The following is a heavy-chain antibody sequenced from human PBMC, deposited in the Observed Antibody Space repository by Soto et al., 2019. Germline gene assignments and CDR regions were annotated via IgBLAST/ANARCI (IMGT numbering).Heavy chain of an antibody. CDR2: IYYSGST. J-gene: IGHJ5*02. CDR3: ASINPFDP. V-gene: IGHV4-39*01. CDR1: GGSISSISYY. Sequence: SETLSLTSTVSGGSISSISYYWGWIRQPPGKGLEWIGSIYYSGSTYYNPSLKSRVTISVDTSKNQFSLKLSSVTAADTAVYYCASINPFDPWGQGTLVTVSS. D-gene: IGHD1-20*01.